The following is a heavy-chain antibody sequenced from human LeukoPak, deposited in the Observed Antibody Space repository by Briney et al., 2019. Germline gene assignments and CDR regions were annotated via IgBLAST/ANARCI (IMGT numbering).Heavy chain of an antibody. CDR1: GGSFSGYY. CDR2: INHSGST. CDR3: ARGLDYGDYGAETVGYYFDY. Sequence: SETLSLTCAVYGGSFSGYYWSWMRQPPGKGLEWIGQINHSGSTNYNPSLKSRVTISVDTSKNQFSLKLSSVTAADTAVYYCARGLDYGDYGAETVGYYFDYWGQGTLVTVSS. J-gene: IGHJ4*02. D-gene: IGHD4-17*01. V-gene: IGHV4-34*01.